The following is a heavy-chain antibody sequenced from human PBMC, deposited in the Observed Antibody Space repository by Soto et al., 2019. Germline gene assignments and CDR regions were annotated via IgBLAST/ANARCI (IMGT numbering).Heavy chain of an antibody. CDR3: ARHAIVVVPAAMFTNWFDP. J-gene: IGHJ5*02. D-gene: IGHD2-2*01. CDR2: IYYSGST. V-gene: IGHV4-39*01. CDR1: GGSISSSSYY. Sequence: SETLSLTCTVSGGSISSSSYYWGWIRKPPGKGLEWIGSIYYSGSTYYNPSLKSRVTISVDTSKNQFSLKLSSVTAADTAVYYCARHAIVVVPAAMFTNWFDPWGQGTLVTVSS.